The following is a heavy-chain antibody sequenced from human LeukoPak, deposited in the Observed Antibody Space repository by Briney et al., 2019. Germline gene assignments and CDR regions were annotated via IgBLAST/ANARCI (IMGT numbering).Heavy chain of an antibody. CDR3: AKSNYYDSSDWFDP. CDR2: ISYDGSNK. J-gene: IGHJ5*02. D-gene: IGHD3-22*01. Sequence: GGSLRLSCAASGFTFSSYAMHWVRQAPGKGLEWVAVISYDGSNKYYADSVKGRFTISRDNSKNTLYLQMNSLRAEDTAVYYCAKSNYYDSSDWFDPWGQGALVTVSS. CDR1: GFTFSSYA. V-gene: IGHV3-30-3*02.